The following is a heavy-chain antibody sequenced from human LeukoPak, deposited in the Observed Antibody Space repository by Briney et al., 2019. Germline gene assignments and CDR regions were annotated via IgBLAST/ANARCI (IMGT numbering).Heavy chain of an antibody. J-gene: IGHJ4*02. Sequence: ASVKVSCKVSGYTLTELSMHWVRQAPGKGLEWMGGFDLEDGETIYAQKFQGRVTMTEDTSTDTAYMELSSLRSDDTAVYYCARDEEYYYDSSGYYSFDYWGQGTLVTVSS. CDR1: GYTLTELS. CDR3: ARDEEYYYDSSGYYSFDY. V-gene: IGHV1-24*01. CDR2: FDLEDGET. D-gene: IGHD3-22*01.